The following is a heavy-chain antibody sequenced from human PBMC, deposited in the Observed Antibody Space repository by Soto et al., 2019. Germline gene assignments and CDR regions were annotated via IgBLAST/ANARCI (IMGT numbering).Heavy chain of an antibody. J-gene: IGHJ5*02. D-gene: IGHD1-7*01. CDR2: FDPEDGET. V-gene: IGHV1-24*01. CDR3: ATVGRAGINGTTGNAP. CDR1: GYTLTELS. Sequence: ASVKVSCKVSGYTLTELSMHWVRHAPGKGLEWMGGFDPEDGETIYAQKFQGRVTMTEDTSTDTAYMELSSLRSEDTAVYYCATVGRAGINGTTGNAPCGQRTLVTVS.